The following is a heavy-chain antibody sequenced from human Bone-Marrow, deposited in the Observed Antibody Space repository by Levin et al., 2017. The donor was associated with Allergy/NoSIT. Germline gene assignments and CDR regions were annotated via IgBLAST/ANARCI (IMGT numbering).Heavy chain of an antibody. CDR2: INTDGSDT. CDR3: ASAGGDFYYYMDV. CDR1: GFNFDTVW. D-gene: IGHD3-16*01. J-gene: IGHJ6*03. Sequence: PGGSLRLSCAASGFNFDTVWFHWVRQVPGKGLAWVSRINTDGSDTEYADSVKGRFTTSRDNTKKTLYLQVSSLRVEDTGVYYCASAGGDFYYYMDVWGKGTTVTVSS. V-gene: IGHV3-74*03.